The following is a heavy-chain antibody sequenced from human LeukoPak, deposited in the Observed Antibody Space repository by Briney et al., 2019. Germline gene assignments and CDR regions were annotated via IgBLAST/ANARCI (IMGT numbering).Heavy chain of an antibody. Sequence: SETLSLTCTVSGGSISSYYWSWIRQPPGKGLEWIGYIYYSGSTNHNPSLKSRVTISVDTSKNQFSLKLRSVTAADTAVYYCARSQARLGWFDPWGQGTLVTVSS. J-gene: IGHJ5*02. D-gene: IGHD6-19*01. CDR3: ARSQARLGWFDP. V-gene: IGHV4-59*08. CDR1: GGSISSYY. CDR2: IYYSGST.